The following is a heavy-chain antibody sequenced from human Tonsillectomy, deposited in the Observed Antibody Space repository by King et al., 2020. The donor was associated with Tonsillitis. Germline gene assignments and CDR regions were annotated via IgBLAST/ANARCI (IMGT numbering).Heavy chain of an antibody. CDR3: ARVKVGGYSNWMDH. D-gene: IGHD3-22*01. Sequence: VQLVESGGDLVQPGGSLRLSCAASGFTFGSYNMNWLRQAPGKGLEWLSYISYTSGTIYYADSVKGRFTISRDNAKNSLYLHMNSLRDEDTAVYYCARVKVGGYSNWMDHWGQGTLVTVSS. CDR1: GFTFGSYN. J-gene: IGHJ5*02. CDR2: ISYTSGTI. V-gene: IGHV3-48*02.